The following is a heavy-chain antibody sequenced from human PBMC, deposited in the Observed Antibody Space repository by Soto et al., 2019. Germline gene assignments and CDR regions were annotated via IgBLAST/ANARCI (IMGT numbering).Heavy chain of an antibody. D-gene: IGHD3-10*01. CDR1: GFTFSNYA. J-gene: IGHJ4*02. V-gene: IGHV3-23*01. Sequence: GGSLRLSCAASGFTFSNYAMSWVRQAPGKGLEWVSSITAGGSTKYYADAVKGRFTISRDNSKNTLYLQMNSLRAEDTALYYCAKSSAPKSIYLPADYWGQGTLVTVSS. CDR2: ITAGGSTK. CDR3: AKSSAPKSIYLPADY.